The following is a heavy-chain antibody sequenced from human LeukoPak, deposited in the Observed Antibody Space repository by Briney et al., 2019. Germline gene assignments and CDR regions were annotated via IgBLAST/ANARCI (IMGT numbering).Heavy chain of an antibody. V-gene: IGHV5-51*01. D-gene: IGHD2-21*02. Sequence: GESLKISCKGSGYSFTSYWIGWVRQMPGKGLEWMGIIYPGDPDTRYSPSFQGQVTISADKSISTAYLQWSSLKASDTAMYYCARGDDPYCGGDCYSGPLLDYWGQGTLVTVSS. CDR3: ARGDDPYCGGDCYSGPLLDY. J-gene: IGHJ4*02. CDR1: GYSFTSYW. CDR2: IYPGDPDT.